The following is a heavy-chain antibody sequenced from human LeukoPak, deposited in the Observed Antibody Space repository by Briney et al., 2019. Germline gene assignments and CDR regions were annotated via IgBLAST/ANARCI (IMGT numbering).Heavy chain of an antibody. J-gene: IGHJ4*02. CDR2: ISPNSGGT. Sequence: ASVRVSCKASGYTFIDYYMHWVRQAPGQGLEWVGWISPNSGGTKYVQKFQGRVTMTRDTSITTVYMELSGLSFDDTAVYYCARGGGRYSVDYWGQGTLVIVSS. D-gene: IGHD1-26*01. V-gene: IGHV1-2*02. CDR1: GYTFIDYY. CDR3: ARGGGRYSVDY.